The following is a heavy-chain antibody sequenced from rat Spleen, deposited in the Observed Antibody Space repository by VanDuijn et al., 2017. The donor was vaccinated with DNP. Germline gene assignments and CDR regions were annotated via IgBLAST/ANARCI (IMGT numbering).Heavy chain of an antibody. CDR1: GFSLSSYH. V-gene: IGHV2-27*01. CDR2: KQNGGST. CDR3: ARSDYGEGFTY. J-gene: IGHJ3*01. Sequence: QVQLKESGPGLVQPSQTLSLTCPVSGFSLSSYHVHWVRQSPGKGLEWMGRKQNGGSTDYNSALKSRLSISRDTSKSQVFLKMNSVQTEDTAIYFCARSDYGEGFTYWGQGTLVTVSS. D-gene: IGHD1-11*01.